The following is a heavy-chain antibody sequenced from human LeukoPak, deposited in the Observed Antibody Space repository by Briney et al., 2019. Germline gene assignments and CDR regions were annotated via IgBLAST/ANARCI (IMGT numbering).Heavy chain of an antibody. CDR1: GFTFNTYT. CDR2: ISASGTSI. CDR3: ARVRGTYYMDV. V-gene: IGHV3-48*04. Sequence: QSGGSLRLSCAASGFTFNTYTMNWVRQAPGKGLEWLSYISASGTSIYYADSVKGRFTISRDNAMNSLSLQVNSLRVEDTAVYYCARVRGTYYMDVWGKGTTVTVAS. J-gene: IGHJ6*03.